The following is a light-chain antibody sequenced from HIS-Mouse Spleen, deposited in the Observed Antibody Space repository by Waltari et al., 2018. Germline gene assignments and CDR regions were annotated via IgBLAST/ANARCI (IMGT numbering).Light chain of an antibody. CDR3: CSYAGSYTWV. Sequence: QSALTQPRSVSGSPGHSVPISCTGTSSDVGGYNFFSWYQQHPGNAPKPMIYDVSKRPSGVPDRFSGSKSGNTASLTISGLQAEDEADYYCCSYAGSYTWVFGGGTKLTVL. J-gene: IGLJ3*02. V-gene: IGLV2-11*01. CDR2: DVS. CDR1: SSDVGGYNF.